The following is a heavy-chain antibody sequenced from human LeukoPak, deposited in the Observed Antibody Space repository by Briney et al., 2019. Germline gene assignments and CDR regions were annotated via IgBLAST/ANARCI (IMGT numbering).Heavy chain of an antibody. D-gene: IGHD4-17*01. V-gene: IGHV3-33*01. CDR2: IWYDGGNK. J-gene: IGHJ4*02. CDR1: GFTFSSYG. CDR3: ARPQTNGDYSFDY. Sequence: PGRSLRLSCAASGFTFSSYGMHWVRQAPGKRLEWVAVIWYDGGNKYYADSVKGRFTISRDNSKNTLYLQMNSLRAEDTAVYYCARPQTNGDYSFDYWGQGALVTVSS.